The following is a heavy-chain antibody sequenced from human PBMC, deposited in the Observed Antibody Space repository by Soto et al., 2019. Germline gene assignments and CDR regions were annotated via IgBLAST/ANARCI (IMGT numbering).Heavy chain of an antibody. V-gene: IGHV4-59*01. CDR2: IYYSGST. Sequence: SETLSLTCTVSGGSISSYYWSWIRQPPGKGLEWIGYIYYSGSTNYNPSLKSRVTISVDTSKNQFSLKLSSVTAADTAVYYCARVSYSSYPLYYYYGMDVWGQGTTVTVSS. J-gene: IGHJ6*02. CDR3: ARVSYSSYPLYYYYGMDV. CDR1: GGSISSYY. D-gene: IGHD6-6*01.